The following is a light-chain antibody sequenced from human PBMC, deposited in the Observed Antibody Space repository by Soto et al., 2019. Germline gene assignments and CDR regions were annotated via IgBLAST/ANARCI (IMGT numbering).Light chain of an antibody. V-gene: IGKV1-39*01. Sequence: EIQMTQSPSSLSASLGGMGTITFRESQSISNYLNWYQQKPGKAPKLLIYAASSLQSGVPSRFSGSGSGTDFTLTISSLQPEDFATYYCQQSYSTTPITFGQGGRLEIK. CDR2: AAS. J-gene: IGKJ5*01. CDR1: QSISNY. CDR3: QQSYSTTPIT.